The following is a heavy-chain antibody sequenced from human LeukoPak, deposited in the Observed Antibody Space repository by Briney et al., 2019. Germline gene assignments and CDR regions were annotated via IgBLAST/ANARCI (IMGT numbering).Heavy chain of an antibody. V-gene: IGHV3-20*04. CDR1: GFTFDDYG. J-gene: IGHJ5*02. CDR2: INWNGGST. CDR3: ARDLSSSSQSPDWFDP. D-gene: IGHD6-6*01. Sequence: GGSLRLSCAASGFTFDDYGMGWVRQAPGKGLEWVSGINWNGGSTGYADSVKGRFTISRDNAKNSLYLQMNSLRAEDTALYYCARDLSSSSQSPDWFDPWGQGTLVTVSS.